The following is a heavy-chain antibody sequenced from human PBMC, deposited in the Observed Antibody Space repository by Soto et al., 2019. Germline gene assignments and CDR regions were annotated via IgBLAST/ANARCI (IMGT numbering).Heavy chain of an antibody. CDR2: IWYDGSNK. CDR1: GFTFSSYG. D-gene: IGHD6-13*01. Sequence: GGSLRLSCAASGFTFSSYGMHWVRQAPGKGLEWVAVIWYDGSNKYYADSVKGRFTISRDNSKNTLYLQMNSLRAEDTAVYYCASEQLVQDPWFDPWGQGTLVTVSS. CDR3: ASEQLVQDPWFDP. J-gene: IGHJ5*02. V-gene: IGHV3-33*01.